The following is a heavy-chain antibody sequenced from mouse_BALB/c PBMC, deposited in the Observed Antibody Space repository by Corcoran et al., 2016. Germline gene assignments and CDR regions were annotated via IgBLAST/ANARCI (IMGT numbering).Heavy chain of an antibody. CDR1: GYYITSGYY. CDR2: ISYDGSN. J-gene: IGHJ3*01. CDR3: AIDAY. Sequence: DVQLKESGPGLVKPSKSLSLTCSVTGYYITSGYYWNWIRKFPGNKLEWMGYISYDGSNNYNPSLKNRISITRDTSTNQFFLKLNSFTTEYTATYYCAIDAYWGQGTLVTVSA. V-gene: IGHV3-6*02.